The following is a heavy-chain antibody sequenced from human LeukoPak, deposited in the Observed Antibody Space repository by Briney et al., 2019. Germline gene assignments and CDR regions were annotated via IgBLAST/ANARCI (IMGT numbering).Heavy chain of an antibody. V-gene: IGHV3-21*01. CDR3: ARGSDSSSWYGGYYYYYMDV. CDR2: ISSSSSFI. CDR1: GFNFSSYS. Sequence: GGSLRLSCAGSGFNFSSYSMSWVRQAPWKGLEFVSSISSSSSFIYYADSVKGRFTISRDNAKNSLYLQMNSLRAEDTAVYYCARGSDSSSWYGGYYYYYMDVWGKGTTVTVSS. J-gene: IGHJ6*03. D-gene: IGHD6-13*01.